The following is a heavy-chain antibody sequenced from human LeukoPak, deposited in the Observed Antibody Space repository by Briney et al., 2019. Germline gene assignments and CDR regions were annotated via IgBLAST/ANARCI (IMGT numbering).Heavy chain of an antibody. V-gene: IGHV4-34*01. J-gene: IGHJ4*02. D-gene: IGHD3-22*01. CDR2: INHSGST. CDR3: ARRGYDSSGYYPYYFDY. Sequence: SETLSLTCAVYGGSFSGYYWSWIRQPPGKGLEWIGEINHSGSTNYNPSLKSRATISVDTSKNQFSLKLSSVTAADTAVYYCARRGYDSSGYYPYYFDYWGQGTLVTVSS. CDR1: GGSFSGYY.